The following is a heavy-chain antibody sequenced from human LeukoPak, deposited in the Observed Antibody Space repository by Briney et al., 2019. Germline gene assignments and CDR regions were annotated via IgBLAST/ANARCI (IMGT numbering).Heavy chain of an antibody. V-gene: IGHV3-30-3*01. J-gene: IGHJ4*02. CDR2: ISYDGSNK. CDR3: ARGGQGRFDY. CDR1: GFTFSSYA. Sequence: XGSLRLSCAASGFTFSSYAMHWVRQAPGKGLEWVAVISYDGSNKYYADSVKGRFTISRDNSKNTLYLQMNSLRAEDTAVYYCARGGQGRFDYWGRGTLVTVSS.